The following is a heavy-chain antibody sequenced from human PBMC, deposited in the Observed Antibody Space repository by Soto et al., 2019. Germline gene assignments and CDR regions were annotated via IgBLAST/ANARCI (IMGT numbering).Heavy chain of an antibody. Sequence: ASVKVSCKASGGTFSSYAISWVRQAPGQGLEWMGWISAYNGNTNYAQKLQGRVTMTTDTSTSTAYMELRSLRSDDTAVYYCARKYSSGWYVRDYYYYGMDVWGQGTTVTVSS. CDR3: ARKYSSGWYVRDYYYYGMDV. J-gene: IGHJ6*02. CDR1: GGTFSSYA. V-gene: IGHV1-18*01. CDR2: ISAYNGNT. D-gene: IGHD6-19*01.